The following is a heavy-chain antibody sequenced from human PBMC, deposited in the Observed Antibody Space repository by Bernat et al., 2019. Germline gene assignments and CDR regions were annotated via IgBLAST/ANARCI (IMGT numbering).Heavy chain of an antibody. CDR2: ITNDGSNT. D-gene: IGHD3-9*01. V-gene: IGHV3-30*01. CDR3: SGGGRYCDWLSYSFDI. J-gene: IGHJ3*02. Sequence: QVQLVESGGGLVQPGRSLRLSCAASGFTFSSYSMHWVRQPPGKGLVWVAGITNDGSNTYYADSVKGRFTISRDNSKNTLYLQMNSLRAEDTAVYYCSGGGRYCDWLSYSFDIWGQGTMVTVSS. CDR1: GFTFSSYS.